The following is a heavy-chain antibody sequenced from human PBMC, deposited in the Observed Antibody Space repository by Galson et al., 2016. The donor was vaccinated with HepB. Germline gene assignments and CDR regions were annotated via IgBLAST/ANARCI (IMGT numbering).Heavy chain of an antibody. CDR1: GGSVNSGTYY. D-gene: IGHD1-26*01. CDR2: IYFIGST. CDR3: AGGIVANYYFDS. J-gene: IGHJ4*02. Sequence: LSLTCSVSGGSVNSGTYYWSWIRQSPLKGLEWIGYIYFIGSTKYHPSLKSRVTISVDTSKNQFSLRMSSVTPADTAVYYCAGGIVANYYFDSWGQGALVTVSS. V-gene: IGHV4-61*01.